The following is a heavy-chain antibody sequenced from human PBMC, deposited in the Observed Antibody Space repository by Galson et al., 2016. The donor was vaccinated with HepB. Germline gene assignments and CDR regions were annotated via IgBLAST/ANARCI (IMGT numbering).Heavy chain of an antibody. J-gene: IGHJ4*02. V-gene: IGHV3-30*03. Sequence: LRLSCAASGFTFSSYGMHWVRQAPGKGLEWVAVISYDGSNKYYADSVKGRFTISRDNSKNTLYLQMNSLRAEDTAVYYCATPYYDFWSGYNPFDYWGQGTLVTVSS. CDR3: ATPYYDFWSGYNPFDY. D-gene: IGHD3-3*01. CDR2: ISYDGSNK. CDR1: GFTFSSYG.